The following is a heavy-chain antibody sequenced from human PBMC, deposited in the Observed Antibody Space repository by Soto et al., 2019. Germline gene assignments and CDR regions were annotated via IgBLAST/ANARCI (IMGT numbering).Heavy chain of an antibody. Sequence: GGSLRLSCAASGFSVSNYPMSWVRQAPGKGLERVSHLTRGVDRTYYADSVKGRFTISRDNSKNTMYLQLDSLRVEDTAVYFCARGEYSGSYYGFWRQGTLVSISS. CDR3: ARGEYSGSYYGF. D-gene: IGHD3-10*01. J-gene: IGHJ4*02. V-gene: IGHV3-23*01. CDR1: GFSVSNYP. CDR2: LTRGVDRT.